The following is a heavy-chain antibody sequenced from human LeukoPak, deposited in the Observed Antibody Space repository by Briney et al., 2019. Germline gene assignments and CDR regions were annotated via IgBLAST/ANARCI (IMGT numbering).Heavy chain of an antibody. V-gene: IGHV3-21*01. CDR2: ISSSSSYI. J-gene: IGHJ5*02. CDR3: ARDRATMVRGVSWFDP. CDR1: GFTFNSYS. Sequence: GGSLRLSCAASGFTFNSYSMNWVRQAPGKGLEWVSSISSSSSYIYYADSVKGRFTISRDNAKNSLYLQMNSLRAEDTAVYYCARDRATMVRGVSWFDPWGQGTLVTVSS. D-gene: IGHD3-10*01.